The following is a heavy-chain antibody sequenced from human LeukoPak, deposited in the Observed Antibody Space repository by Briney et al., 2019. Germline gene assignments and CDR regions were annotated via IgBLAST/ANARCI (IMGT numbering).Heavy chain of an antibody. V-gene: IGHV1-18*01. CDR2: ISAYNGNT. Sequence: GASVKVSCKASGYTFTSYGISWVRQAPGQGLEWMGWISAYNGNTNYAQKLQGRATMTTDTSTSTAYIELRSLRSDDTAVYYCARDSARTYIVATINKLDYWGQGTLVTVSS. CDR3: ARDSARTYIVATINKLDY. CDR1: GYTFTSYG. D-gene: IGHD5-12*01. J-gene: IGHJ4*02.